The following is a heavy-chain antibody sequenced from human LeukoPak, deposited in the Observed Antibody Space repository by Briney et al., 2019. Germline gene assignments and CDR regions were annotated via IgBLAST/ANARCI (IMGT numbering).Heavy chain of an antibody. CDR2: ISYDGSNK. D-gene: IGHD5-24*01. J-gene: IGHJ4*02. V-gene: IGHV3-30*18. CDR3: AKARDGWEFDY. Sequence: GGSLRLSCAASGFTFSSYAMSWVRQAPGKGLEWVAVISYDGSNKYYADSVKGRFTISRDNSKNTLYLQMNSLRAEDTAVYYCAKARDGWEFDYWGQGTLVTVSS. CDR1: GFTFSSYA.